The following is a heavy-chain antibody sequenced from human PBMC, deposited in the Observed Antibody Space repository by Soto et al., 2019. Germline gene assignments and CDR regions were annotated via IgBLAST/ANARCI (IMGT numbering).Heavy chain of an antibody. CDR1: GYSFTSYW. D-gene: IGHD2-2*01. J-gene: IGHJ4*02. Sequence: PGESLKISCKGSGYSFTSYWIGWVRQMPGKGLEWMGIIYPGDSDTRYSPSFQGQVTISADKSISTAYLQWSSLKASDTAMYYCARLAPPCCSSTSCQLDYWGQGTLVTVSS. CDR3: ARLAPPCCSSTSCQLDY. V-gene: IGHV5-51*01. CDR2: IYPGDSDT.